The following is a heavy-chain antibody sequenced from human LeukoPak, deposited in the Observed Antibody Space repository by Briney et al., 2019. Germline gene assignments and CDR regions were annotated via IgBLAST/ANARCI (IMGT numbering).Heavy chain of an antibody. CDR1: GFTFSSYS. CDR3: ARDVSVGDYVWGSPDY. CDR2: ISSSSTYI. Sequence: PGGSLRLSCAASGFTFSSYSMNWVRQAPGKGLEWVSPISSSSTYIYSADSVKGRFTISRDNANNSLYLQMNSLRAEDTAVYYCARDVSVGDYVWGSPDYWGQGTLVTVSS. V-gene: IGHV3-21*01. D-gene: IGHD3-16*01. J-gene: IGHJ4*02.